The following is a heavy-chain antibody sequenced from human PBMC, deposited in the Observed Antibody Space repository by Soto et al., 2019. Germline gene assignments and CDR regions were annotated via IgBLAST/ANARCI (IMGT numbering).Heavy chain of an antibody. CDR3: ARTLPGYYYDSSGYSDLDY. CDR2: IIPIFGTA. J-gene: IGHJ4*02. D-gene: IGHD3-22*01. V-gene: IGHV1-69*06. Sequence: SVKVSCKASGGTFSSYAISWVRESPGQGLEWMGGIIPIFGTANYAQKFQGRVTITADKSTSTAYMELSSLRSEDTAVYYCARTLPGYYYDSSGYSDLDYWGQGTLVTVSS. CDR1: GGTFSSYA.